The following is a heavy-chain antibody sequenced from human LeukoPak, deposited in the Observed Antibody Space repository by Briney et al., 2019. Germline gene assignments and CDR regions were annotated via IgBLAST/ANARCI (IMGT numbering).Heavy chain of an antibody. CDR1: GYTFTGYY. CDR2: INPNSGGT. CDR3: ARDRIFGVVTPLDY. Sequence: ASVKVSCKASGYTFTGYYMHWVRQAPGQGLEWMGWINPNSGGTNYAQKFQGRVTMTRDTSISTAYMELSRLRSDDTAVYYCARDRIFGVVTPLDYWGQGTLVTVSS. D-gene: IGHD3-3*01. J-gene: IGHJ4*02. V-gene: IGHV1-2*02.